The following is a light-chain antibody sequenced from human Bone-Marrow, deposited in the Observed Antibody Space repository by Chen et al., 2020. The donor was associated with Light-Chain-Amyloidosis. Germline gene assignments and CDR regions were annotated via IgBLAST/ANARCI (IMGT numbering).Light chain of an antibody. CDR2: WAS. V-gene: IGKV4-1*01. J-gene: IGKJ3*01. CDR1: QSVLYSSNNKNY. CDR3: QQYYSTPF. Sequence: DIVLTQSPDSLAVSLGETATINCKSSQSVLYSSNNKNYLAWYQQKPGQPPKLLIYWASTRESGVPDRFSGSGSGTDFTLTISSLQAEDVSVYYCQQYYSTPFFGPGTKVDIK.